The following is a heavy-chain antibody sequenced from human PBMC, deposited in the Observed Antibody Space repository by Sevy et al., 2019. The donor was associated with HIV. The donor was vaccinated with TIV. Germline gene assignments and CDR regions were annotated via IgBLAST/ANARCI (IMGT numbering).Heavy chain of an antibody. Sequence: GGSLRLSCAASGFTFSSYAMSWVRQAPGKGLEWVSAISGSGGSTYYADSVKGRFTISRDNSENTLYLQMNSLRAEDTAVYYCAKANSSSWSYYFDYWGQGTLVTVSS. CDR1: GFTFSSYA. CDR2: ISGSGGST. D-gene: IGHD6-6*01. J-gene: IGHJ4*02. CDR3: AKANSSSWSYYFDY. V-gene: IGHV3-23*01.